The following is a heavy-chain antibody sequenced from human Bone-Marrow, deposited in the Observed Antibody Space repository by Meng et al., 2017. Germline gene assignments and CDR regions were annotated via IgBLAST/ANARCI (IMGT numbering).Heavy chain of an antibody. CDR2: IYYSGST. D-gene: IGHD4-17*01. Sequence: QVQLQASGPGLVKPSQPLSLTCTVFGGSISSGNHYWSWIRQHPGKGLEYIGYIYYSGSTYYNPSLKSRVIISVDTSKNQFSLRLNSVTAADTAVYYCASLYGDSSVWYLDLWGRGTLVTVSS. CDR1: GGSISSGNHY. V-gene: IGHV4-31*03. J-gene: IGHJ2*01. CDR3: ASLYGDSSVWYLDL.